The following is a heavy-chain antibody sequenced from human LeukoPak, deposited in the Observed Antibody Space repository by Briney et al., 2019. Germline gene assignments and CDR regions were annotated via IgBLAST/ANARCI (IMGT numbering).Heavy chain of an antibody. D-gene: IGHD1-7*01. CDR1: GFSFSDYY. CDR2: ISSSGDTM. J-gene: IGHJ4*02. Sequence: GGSLRLSCAASGFSFSDYYMSWIRQAPGKGLEWVSYISSSGDTMSYADSVKGRFTISRANAKNSLYLQMSSLRAEDAAIYYCARVMGNYASDYWGQGALVTVSS. CDR3: ARVMGNYASDY. V-gene: IGHV3-11*04.